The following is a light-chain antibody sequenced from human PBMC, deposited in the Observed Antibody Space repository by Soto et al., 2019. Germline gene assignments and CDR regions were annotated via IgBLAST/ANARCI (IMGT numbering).Light chain of an antibody. J-gene: IGKJ3*01. CDR2: DAS. CDR3: QQRSHWPPFT. V-gene: IGKV3-11*01. Sequence: EIVLTQSPVTLSLSPGERATLSCRASQSISTYLAWYQQKPGQAPRLLIYDASERATGIPARFSGSGSGTDFTLTISSLEPEDFAVYYCQQRSHWPPFTFRPGTRVDIK. CDR1: QSISTY.